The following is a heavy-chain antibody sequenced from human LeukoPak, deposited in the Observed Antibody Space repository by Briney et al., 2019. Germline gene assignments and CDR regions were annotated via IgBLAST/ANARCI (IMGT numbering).Heavy chain of an antibody. Sequence: GGTLRLSCAASGFTFSSYAKGWVRQAPGKRLEWVSAVSGSGGSTYYADSVKGRFTISRDNSKNTLYLQMNSLRAEDTAVYYCAKEDSSVPRKYFQHWGQGTLVTVSS. CDR1: GFTFSSYA. CDR3: AKEDSSVPRKYFQH. CDR2: VSGSGGST. J-gene: IGHJ1*01. D-gene: IGHD3-22*01. V-gene: IGHV3-23*01.